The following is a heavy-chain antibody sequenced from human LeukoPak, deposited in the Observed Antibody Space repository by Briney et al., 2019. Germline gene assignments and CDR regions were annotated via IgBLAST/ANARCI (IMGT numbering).Heavy chain of an antibody. V-gene: IGHV3-74*01. Sequence: GGSLRLSCAASGFTFTNHWMHWVRHAPGKGLVWVSRIRPDGRETNHAGSVKGRFTISRDNAKNTLYLQMNSLGDEDTAVYFCGRDDVLGSGSVDYWGQGVLVTVSS. CDR3: GRDDVLGSGSVDY. D-gene: IGHD3-10*01. J-gene: IGHJ4*02. CDR2: IRPDGRET. CDR1: GFTFTNHW.